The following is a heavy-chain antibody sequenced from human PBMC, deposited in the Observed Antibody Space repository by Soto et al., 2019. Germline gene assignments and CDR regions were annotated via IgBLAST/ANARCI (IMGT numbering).Heavy chain of an antibody. D-gene: IGHD6-25*01. J-gene: IGHJ6*02. Sequence: VQLVQSGAEVKKPGASVKISCKASGYIFTKHSMHWVRQAPGQRLEGMGWVSVGNGKSRYSGICEDRVTITRDTSASAAFMEIRSLRSADTAVYYCARDSCEPTAAPCNSYPNIDLWGQGTTVSVSS. V-gene: IGHV1-3*01. CDR2: VSVGNGKS. CDR1: GYIFTKHS. CDR3: ARDSCEPTAAPCNSYPNIDL.